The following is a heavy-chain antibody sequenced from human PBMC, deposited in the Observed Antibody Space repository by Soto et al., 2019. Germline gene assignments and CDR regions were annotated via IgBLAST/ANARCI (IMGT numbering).Heavy chain of an antibody. D-gene: IGHD6-13*01. Sequence: QVQLQESGPGLVKPSETLSLTCTVSGGSISSYYWSWIRQPPGKGLEWIGYIYYSGSTNYNPSLKSRVTISVDTSKNQFSLKLSSVTAADTAVYYCARGGPAALQIDYWGQGTLVTVSS. CDR1: GGSISSYY. CDR2: IYYSGST. J-gene: IGHJ4*02. CDR3: ARGGPAALQIDY. V-gene: IGHV4-59*01.